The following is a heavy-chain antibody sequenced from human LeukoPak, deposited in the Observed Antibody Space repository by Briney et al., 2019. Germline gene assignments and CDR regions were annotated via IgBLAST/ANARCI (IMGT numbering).Heavy chain of an antibody. J-gene: IGHJ4*02. CDR2: IYYSGST. Sequence: PSETLSLTCTVSGGSISSSSYYWGWIRQPPGKGLEWIGTIYYSGSTYYNPSLKSRVTVSVDTSKNQFSLKLSSVTAADTAVYYCARQGSGNYLSPVNYWGQGTLVTVSS. CDR1: GGSISSSSYY. V-gene: IGHV4-39*01. D-gene: IGHD1-26*01. CDR3: ARQGSGNYLSPVNY.